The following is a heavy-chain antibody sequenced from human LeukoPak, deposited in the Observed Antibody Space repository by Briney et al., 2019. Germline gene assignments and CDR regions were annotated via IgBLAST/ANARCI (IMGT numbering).Heavy chain of an antibody. CDR1: GFTFSNYA. V-gene: IGHV3-23*01. Sequence: PGGSLRLSCAASGFTFSNYAMNWVRQAPGKGLEWVSVMSGSGGNTYYADSVKGRFTISRDNSKNTLYLQMNRLRAEDTAVYYCAKESTVTPGNVNWFDTWGQGTLVTVSS. J-gene: IGHJ5*02. CDR3: AKESTVTPGNVNWFDT. D-gene: IGHD4-17*01. CDR2: MSGSGGNT.